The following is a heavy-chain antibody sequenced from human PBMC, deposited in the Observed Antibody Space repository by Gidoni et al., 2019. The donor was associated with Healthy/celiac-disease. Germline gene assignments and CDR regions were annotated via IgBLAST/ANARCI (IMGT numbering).Heavy chain of an antibody. D-gene: IGHD3-3*01. V-gene: IGHV3-23*01. J-gene: IGHJ4*02. Sequence: MSWVRQAPGKGLEWVSAISGSGGSTYYADSVKGRFTISRDNSKNTLYLQMNSLRAEDTAVYYCAKDTIFGVVMPLDYWGQGTLVTVSS. CDR2: ISGSGGST. CDR3: AKDTIFGVVMPLDY.